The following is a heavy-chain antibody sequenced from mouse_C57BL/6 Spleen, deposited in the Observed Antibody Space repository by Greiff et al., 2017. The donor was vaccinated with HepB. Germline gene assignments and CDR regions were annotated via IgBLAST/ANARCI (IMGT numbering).Heavy chain of an antibody. CDR1: GYTFTSYT. CDR2: INPSSGYT. Sequence: VKLVESGAELARPGASVKMSCKASGYTFTSYTMHWVKQRPGQGLEWIGYINPSSGYTKYNQKFKDKATLTADKSSSTAYMQLSSLTSEDSAVYYCARSATVVATRAMDYWGQGTSVTVSS. V-gene: IGHV1-4*01. D-gene: IGHD1-1*01. CDR3: ARSATVVATRAMDY. J-gene: IGHJ4*01.